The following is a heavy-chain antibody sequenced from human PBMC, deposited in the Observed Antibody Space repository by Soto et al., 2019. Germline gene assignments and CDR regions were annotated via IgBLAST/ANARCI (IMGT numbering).Heavy chain of an antibody. CDR2: IGSSGLSV. CDR1: GFTFSDYQ. Sequence: QVHLVESGGGLVKPGGSLRLSCAASGFTFSDYQMSWIRQAPGKGPEWVSYIGSSGLSVYYEDSVKGRFTISRANANNSLYLEMNSLRAEDSAVYSCARDLRQLLSHNYYYYYLDVWGKGTTVSVSS. J-gene: IGHJ6*03. CDR3: ARDLRQLLSHNYYYYYLDV. V-gene: IGHV3-11*01. D-gene: IGHD2-2*01.